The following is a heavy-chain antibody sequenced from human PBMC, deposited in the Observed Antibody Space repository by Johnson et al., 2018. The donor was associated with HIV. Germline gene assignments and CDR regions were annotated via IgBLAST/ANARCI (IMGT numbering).Heavy chain of an antibody. D-gene: IGHD6-13*01. J-gene: IGHJ3*01. CDR3: ARDRESQQLPLGDAFDV. CDR1: GFTVSSNY. CDR2: IYSGGST. V-gene: IGHV3-66*01. Sequence: VHLVESGGGLVQPGGSLRLSCAASGFTVSSNYMSWVRQAPGKGLEWVSVIYSGGSTYYADSVKGRFTISIDNSKNTLYLQMNSLKVEDTAMYYCARDRESQQLPLGDAFDVWGQGTMVIVSS.